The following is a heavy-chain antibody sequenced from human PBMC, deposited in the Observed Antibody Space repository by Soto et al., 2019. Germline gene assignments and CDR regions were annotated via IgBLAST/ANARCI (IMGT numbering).Heavy chain of an antibody. Sequence: QVQLVQSGAEVKKPGASVKVSCKASGYSLTSYGICWVRQAPGQGLEWMGWISLYNGETKYAQTVQGRVTLTTDTSTGTDYMEVRSLRSDDTAVYYCGREYCSSTSCFGPDYWGQGTLVTVSS. D-gene: IGHD2-2*01. J-gene: IGHJ4*02. CDR1: GYSLTSYG. CDR3: GREYCSSTSCFGPDY. V-gene: IGHV1-18*01. CDR2: ISLYNGET.